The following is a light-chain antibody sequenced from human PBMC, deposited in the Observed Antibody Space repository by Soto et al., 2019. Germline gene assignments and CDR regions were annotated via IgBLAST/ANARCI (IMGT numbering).Light chain of an antibody. CDR3: AAWDDSLSAYVV. J-gene: IGLJ2*01. V-gene: IGLV1-47*01. Sequence: QSVLTQPPSASGTPGQRVTISCSGSSSNIGSNYVYWYQQLPGTAPKLLIYRNNQRPSGVPDRFSGSKSGTSASLAISVLRSEDEADYYCAAWDDSLSAYVVFGGGTKLTVL. CDR1: SSNIGSNY. CDR2: RNN.